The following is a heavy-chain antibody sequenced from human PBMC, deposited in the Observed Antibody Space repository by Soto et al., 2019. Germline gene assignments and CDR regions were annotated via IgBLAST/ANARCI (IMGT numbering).Heavy chain of an antibody. CDR1: RYTFTSCY. CDR3: ERASIAAHSTYDY. CDR2: INPSGGST. V-gene: IGHV1-46*01. J-gene: IGHJ4*02. D-gene: IGHD6-6*01. Sequence: GVSAKVSCKASRYTFTSCYMHWVRQAPGQGLEWMGIINPSGGSTSYAQKFQGRVTMTRDTSTSTAYMELSSLRSEDPAVYYCERASIAAHSTYDYWGQGTLVPVSS.